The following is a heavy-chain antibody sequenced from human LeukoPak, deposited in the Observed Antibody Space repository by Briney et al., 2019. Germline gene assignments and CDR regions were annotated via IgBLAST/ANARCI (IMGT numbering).Heavy chain of an antibody. J-gene: IGHJ4*02. CDR3: ATESLSGRNVV. Sequence: GASVKVSCKASGYTFTSYGISWVRQAPGQGLEWMGWISAYNGNTNYAQKLQGRVTMTTDTSTSTAYMELSSLRSEDTAVYYCATESLSGRNVVWGQGTLVTVSS. V-gene: IGHV1-18*01. CDR2: ISAYNGNT. D-gene: IGHD2-15*01. CDR1: GYTFTSYG.